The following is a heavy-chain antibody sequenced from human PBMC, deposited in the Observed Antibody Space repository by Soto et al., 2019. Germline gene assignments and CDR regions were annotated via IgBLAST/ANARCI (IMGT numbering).Heavy chain of an antibody. CDR2: IFSNDEK. J-gene: IGHJ5*02. CDR3: ARGVRWVVAATEAFHVTAQKYNWFDP. Sequence: SGPTLVNPTETLTLTCTVSGFSLSNARMGVSWIRQPPGKALEWLAHIFSNDEKSYSTSLKSRLTISKDTSKSQVVLTMTNMDPVDTATYYCARGVRWVVAATEAFHVTAQKYNWFDPWGQGTLVTVSS. D-gene: IGHD2-15*01. V-gene: IGHV2-26*01. CDR1: GFSLSNARMG.